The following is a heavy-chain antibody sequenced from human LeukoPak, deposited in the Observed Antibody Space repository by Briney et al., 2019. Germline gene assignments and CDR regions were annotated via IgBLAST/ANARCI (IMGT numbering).Heavy chain of an antibody. CDR1: GGSFSGYY. J-gene: IGHJ4*02. CDR2: INHSGST. CDR3: ARVVPAAAKDY. D-gene: IGHD2-2*01. Sequence: SETLSLTCAVYGGSFSGYYWSWIRQPPGKGLEWIGEINHSGSTNYNPSLKGRVTISVDTSKNQFSLKLSSVTAADTAVYYCARVVPAAAKDYWGQGTLVTVSS. V-gene: IGHV4-34*01.